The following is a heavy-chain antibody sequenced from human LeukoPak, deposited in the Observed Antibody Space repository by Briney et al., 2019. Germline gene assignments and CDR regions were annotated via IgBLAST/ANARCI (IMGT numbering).Heavy chain of an antibody. D-gene: IGHD1-26*01. CDR2: IWYDGSNK. CDR3: ARAQWELGSFDY. CDR1: GFTFSSYG. Sequence: PGRSLRLSCAASGFTFSSYGMHWVRQAPGKGLEWVAVIWYDGSNKYYADSVKGRFTISRDNSKNTLYLQMNSLRAEDTAVYCCARAQWELGSFDYWGQGTLVTVSS. V-gene: IGHV3-33*08. J-gene: IGHJ4*02.